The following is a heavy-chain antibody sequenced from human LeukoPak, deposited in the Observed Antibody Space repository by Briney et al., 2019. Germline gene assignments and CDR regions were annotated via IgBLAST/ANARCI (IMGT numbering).Heavy chain of an antibody. J-gene: IGHJ6*02. CDR2: INSDGSTT. Sequence: PGGALRLSCAASGFTLSRYWMNWVRQAPGKGLVWVSRINSDGSTTTYADSVKGRFTISRDNAKNTMYLQMNSLRAEDTAVYYCARENFYGMDVWGQGTPVTVSS. V-gene: IGHV3-74*03. CDR1: GFTLSRYW. CDR3: ARENFYGMDV.